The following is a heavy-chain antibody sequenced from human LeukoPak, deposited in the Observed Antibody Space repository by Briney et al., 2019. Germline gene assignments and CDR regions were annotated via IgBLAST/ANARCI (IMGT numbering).Heavy chain of an antibody. D-gene: IGHD3-3*01. J-gene: IGHJ4*02. Sequence: GGSLRLSCVASGFSSNYMSWVRQAPGKGLEWVSVIYSGDSTYYADSVKGRFTISRDIYKNTLYLQMNSLRPEDTAVYHCARDLWDATGYWGQGTLVTVSS. CDR3: ARDLWDATGY. V-gene: IGHV3-66*02. CDR1: GFSSNY. CDR2: IYSGDST.